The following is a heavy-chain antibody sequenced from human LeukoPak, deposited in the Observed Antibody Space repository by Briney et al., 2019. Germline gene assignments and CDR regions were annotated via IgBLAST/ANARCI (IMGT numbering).Heavy chain of an antibody. J-gene: IGHJ4*02. CDR1: GFTVSSNY. V-gene: IGHV3-7*01. CDR3: ARDRSSGWYGGY. Sequence: KSGGSLRLSCAASGFTVSSNYMSWVRQAPGKGLQWVANIKTDGSEKYYVDSVKGRFTISRDNAKNSLYLQMNSLRAEDTAVYYCARDRSSGWYGGYWGQGTLVTVSS. D-gene: IGHD6-19*01. CDR2: IKTDGSEK.